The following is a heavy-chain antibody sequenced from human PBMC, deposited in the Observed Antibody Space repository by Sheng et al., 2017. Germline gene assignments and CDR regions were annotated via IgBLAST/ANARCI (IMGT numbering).Heavy chain of an antibody. D-gene: IGHD6-19*01. V-gene: IGHV3-7*01. CDR1: GFTFSGHW. CDR3: ARGSGWYFY. J-gene: IGHJ4*02. CDR2: IKEDGSET. Sequence: EVQLVESGGGLVQPGGSLRLSCAASGFTFSGHWMSWVRQAPGKGLEWVATIKEDGSETFYVDSVKGRLTISRDNAKNSLYLLLNSLTTEDTAVYFCARGSGWYFYWGQGSLIT.